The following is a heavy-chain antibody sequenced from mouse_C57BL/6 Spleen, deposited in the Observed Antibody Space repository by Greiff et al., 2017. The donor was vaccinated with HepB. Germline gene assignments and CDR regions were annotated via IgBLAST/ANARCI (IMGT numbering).Heavy chain of an antibody. CDR3: ARSYYGSSYVDDY. D-gene: IGHD1-1*01. J-gene: IGHJ2*01. V-gene: IGHV1-59*01. CDR1: GYTFTSYW. CDR2: IDPSDSYT. Sequence: QVHVKQPGAELVRPGTSVKLSCKASGYTFTSYWMHWVKQRPGQGLEWIGVIDPSDSYTNYNQKFKGKATLTVDTSSSTAYMQLSSLTSEDSAVYYCARSYYGSSYVDDYWGQGTTLTVSS.